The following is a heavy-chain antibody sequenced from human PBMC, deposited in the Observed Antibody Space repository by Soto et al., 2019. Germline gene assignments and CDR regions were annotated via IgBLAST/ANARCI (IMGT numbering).Heavy chain of an antibody. V-gene: IGHV3-48*01. CDR3: ARPQAYNWFDP. CDR2: ISSSSSTM. Sequence: GESLKISCAASGFTFSIYSMNWVRQAPGKGLEWVSYISSSSSTMYYADSVKGRFTISRDNAKNLLYLQMNSLRAEDTAVYYCARPQAYNWFDPWGQGTLVTVSS. CDR1: GFTFSIYS. J-gene: IGHJ5*02.